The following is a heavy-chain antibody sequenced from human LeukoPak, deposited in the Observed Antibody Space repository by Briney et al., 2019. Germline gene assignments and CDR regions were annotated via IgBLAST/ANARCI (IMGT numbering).Heavy chain of an antibody. Sequence: GASVKVSCKASGGTFSSYAISWVRQAPGQGLEWMGGIIPIFGTANYAQKFQGRVTMTRDTSISTAYMELSRLRSDDTAVYYCARVPYYDVLTSYSDYWGQGTLVTVSS. CDR3: ARVPYYDVLTSYSDY. D-gene: IGHD3-9*01. V-gene: IGHV1-69*05. CDR2: IIPIFGTA. J-gene: IGHJ4*02. CDR1: GGTFSSYA.